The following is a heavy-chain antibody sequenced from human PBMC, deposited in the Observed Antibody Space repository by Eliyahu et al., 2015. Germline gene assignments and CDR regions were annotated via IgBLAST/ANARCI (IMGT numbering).Heavy chain of an antibody. CDR1: GGXFXSYX. D-gene: IGHD6-19*01. V-gene: IGHV1-69*02. CDR3: ARSPGIAVADAEYFQH. J-gene: IGHJ1*01. Sequence: QVQLVQSGAEVKKPGSSVKVSCKASGGXFXSYXISWXXQAPGXGLEWMGRIIPILGIANYAQKFQGRVTITADKSTSTAYMELSSLRSEDTAVYYCARSPGIAVADAEYFQHWGQGTLVTVSS. CDR2: IIPILGIA.